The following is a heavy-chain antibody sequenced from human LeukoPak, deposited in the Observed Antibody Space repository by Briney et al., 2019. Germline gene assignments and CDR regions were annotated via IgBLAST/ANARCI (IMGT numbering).Heavy chain of an antibody. CDR3: ARRKDYDWYFDL. J-gene: IGHJ2*01. Sequence: SETLSLTCTVSGGSVNNYYWSWIRQPPGNGLEWIGYIYYSGSTNYDPSLKSRVTISVDTSKNQFSLKLSSVTAADTAVYYCARRKDYDWYFDLWGRGTLVTVSS. D-gene: IGHD4-17*01. V-gene: IGHV4-59*08. CDR2: IYYSGST. CDR1: GGSVNNYY.